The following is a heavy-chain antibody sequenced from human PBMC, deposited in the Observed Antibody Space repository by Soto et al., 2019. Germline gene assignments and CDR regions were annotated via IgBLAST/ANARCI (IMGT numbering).Heavy chain of an antibody. CDR3: AKDGTTSYYGSDY. CDR1: GFTVSSNY. V-gene: IGHV3-53*01. D-gene: IGHD3-10*01. CDR2: IYSGGST. Sequence: PGGSLRLSCAASGFTVSSNYMSWVRQAPGKGLEWVSVIYSGGSTYYADSVKGRFTITRDNSKNTLYHQMNSLRAEDTALYYCAKDGTTSYYGSDYWGQGTLVTVSS. J-gene: IGHJ4*02.